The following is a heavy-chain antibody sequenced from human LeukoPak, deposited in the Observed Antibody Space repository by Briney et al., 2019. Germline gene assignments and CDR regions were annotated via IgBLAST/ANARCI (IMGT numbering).Heavy chain of an antibody. V-gene: IGHV4-31*03. CDR1: GGSISSGGYY. CDR3: ARRSGYDYYYFDY. Sequence: SETLSLTCTVSGGSISSGGYYWSWIRQHPGKGLEWIGYIYYSGSTYYNPSLKSRVNISVDTSKNQFSLKLSSVTAADTAVYYCARRSGYDYYYFDYWGQGTLVTVSS. D-gene: IGHD5-12*01. CDR2: IYYSGST. J-gene: IGHJ4*02.